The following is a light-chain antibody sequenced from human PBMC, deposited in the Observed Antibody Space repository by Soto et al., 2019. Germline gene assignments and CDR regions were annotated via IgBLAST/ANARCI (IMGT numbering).Light chain of an antibody. CDR3: QQYNSWPRT. V-gene: IGKV3-15*01. Sequence: IGMTQSAATLSVSSGERITISCRASQNVGSNLAWYQQTPGQAPSLLIYTTSSRAAGVPARFSGSGSGTEFTLTIDSLQSEDFVLYYCQQYNSWPRTFGQGTKVDIK. CDR1: QNVGSN. CDR2: TTS. J-gene: IGKJ1*01.